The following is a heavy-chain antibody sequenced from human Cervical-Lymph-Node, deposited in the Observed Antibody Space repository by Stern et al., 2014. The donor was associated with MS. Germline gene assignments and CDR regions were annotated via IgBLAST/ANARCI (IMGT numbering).Heavy chain of an antibody. CDR3: ARESYHDDRPVFDY. J-gene: IGHJ4*02. CDR2: VYGHTDQ. Sequence: QITLKESGPTLVKPTQTLTLTCTFSAFSLNTSEVGVACSRQPPRTALQWLAIVYGHTDQRATPSVTDQPNSTKYPSKNPLHLTMTTVDPVDTGTCYCARESYHDDRPVFDYWGQGTLVTVSS. CDR1: AFSLNTSEVG. D-gene: IGHD3-16*01. V-gene: IGHV2-5*01.